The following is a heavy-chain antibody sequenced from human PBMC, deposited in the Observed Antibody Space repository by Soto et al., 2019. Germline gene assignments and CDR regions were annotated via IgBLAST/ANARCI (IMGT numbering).Heavy chain of an antibody. J-gene: IGHJ4*02. D-gene: IGHD1-26*01. CDR3: ARRGSGSYYDY. CDR2: ISGSGGST. Sequence: EVPLLESGGGLVQPGGSLRLSCAASGFTFSSYAMRWVRQAPVKGLEWVSAISGSGGSTYYADSVKARFTISRDNSKNTLYLQRNSLRAEDTAVYYCARRGSGSYYDYWGQGTLVTVSS. V-gene: IGHV3-23*01. CDR1: GFTFSSYA.